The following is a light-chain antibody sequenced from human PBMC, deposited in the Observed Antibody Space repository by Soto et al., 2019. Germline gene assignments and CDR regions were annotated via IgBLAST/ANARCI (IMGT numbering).Light chain of an antibody. J-gene: IGLJ2*01. CDR3: QSYDSSLSAVV. CDR1: SSNIGAGYD. Sequence: QSVLTQPPSVSGAPGQRVTISCTGSSSNIGAGYDVHWYQQLPGTAPKLLIYGNSNRPSGVPDRFSGSKSGTSASLAITGLQAEDEADYYCQSYDSSLSAVVFGGGTKIPVX. CDR2: GNS. V-gene: IGLV1-40*01.